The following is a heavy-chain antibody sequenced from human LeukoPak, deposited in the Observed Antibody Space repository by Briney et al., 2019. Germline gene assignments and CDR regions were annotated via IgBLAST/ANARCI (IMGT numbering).Heavy chain of an antibody. CDR3: ASTLGYSYGFADY. V-gene: IGHV4-59*01. J-gene: IGHJ4*02. Sequence: SETLSLTCTDSGGSISSYYWSWIRQPPGKGLEWIGYIYYSGSTNYNPSLKSRVTISVDTSKNQFSLKLSSVTAADTAVYYCASTLGYSYGFADYWGQGTLVTVSS. CDR2: IYYSGST. CDR1: GGSISSYY. D-gene: IGHD5-18*01.